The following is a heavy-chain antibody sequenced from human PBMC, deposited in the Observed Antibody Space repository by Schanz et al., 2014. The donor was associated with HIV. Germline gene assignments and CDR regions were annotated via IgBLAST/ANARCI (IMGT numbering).Heavy chain of an antibody. J-gene: IGHJ4*02. CDR1: GFPFNSYG. Sequence: QVQLVESGGGVVQPGRSLKLSCVASGFPFNSYGMHWVRQAPGKGLGGVAVTSYKRTKKNFADSVRGRFTISRDNSKNTLSLQMTALRTEDTAIYYCAKPEYDSSGNSQTHFDYWGQGTLVSVSS. D-gene: IGHD3-22*01. CDR2: TSYKRTKK. CDR3: AKPEYDSSGNSQTHFDY. V-gene: IGHV3-30*18.